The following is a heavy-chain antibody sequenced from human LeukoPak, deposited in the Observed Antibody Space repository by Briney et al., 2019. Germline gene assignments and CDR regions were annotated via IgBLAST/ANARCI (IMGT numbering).Heavy chain of an antibody. CDR1: GFTLSSYG. D-gene: IGHD2-15*01. CDR3: ARVRGCSGGSCYYLDY. V-gene: IGHV3-33*01. CDR2: IWYDGSNK. Sequence: GRSLRLSCAASGFTLSSYGMHWVRQAPGKGLEWVAVIWYDGSNKYYADSVKGRFTISRDNSKNTLYLQMNSLRAEDTAVYYCARVRGCSGGSCYYLDYWGQGTLFTVSS. J-gene: IGHJ4*02.